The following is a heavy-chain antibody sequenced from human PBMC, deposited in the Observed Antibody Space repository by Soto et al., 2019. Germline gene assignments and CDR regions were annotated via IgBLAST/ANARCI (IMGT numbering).Heavy chain of an antibody. CDR2: IYYSGST. Sequence: QGQLQESGPGVVRPSQTLSLTCTVSGASISSGDHYWTWIRQPPGKGLEWIGYIYYSGSTFYNPSLNSRVTMSIDMSKSQFSLNLGSVTAADTAVYYCASSPPKEAFDLWGQGTMVIVSS. J-gene: IGHJ3*01. CDR3: ASSPPKEAFDL. D-gene: IGHD6-6*01. V-gene: IGHV4-30-4*01. CDR1: GASISSGDHY.